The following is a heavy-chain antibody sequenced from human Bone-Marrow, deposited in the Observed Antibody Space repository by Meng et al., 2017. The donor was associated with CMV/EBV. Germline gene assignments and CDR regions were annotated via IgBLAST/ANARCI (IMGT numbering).Heavy chain of an antibody. J-gene: IGHJ5*02. CDR3: ARHELGATGLSGFDP. CDR2: IYYSGST. Sequence: SETLSLTCTVSGGSISSSSYYWGWIRQPPGKGLEWIGRIYYSGSTYYNPSLKSRVTISVDTSKNQFSLKLSSVTAADTAVYYCARHELGATGLSGFDPWGQGTLVTVSS. CDR1: GGSISSSSYY. V-gene: IGHV4-39*01. D-gene: IGHD1-26*01.